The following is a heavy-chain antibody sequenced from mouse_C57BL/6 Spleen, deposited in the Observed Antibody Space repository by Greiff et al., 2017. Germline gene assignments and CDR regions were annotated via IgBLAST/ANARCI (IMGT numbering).Heavy chain of an antibody. J-gene: IGHJ2*01. CDR3: ARGEVLYYYGSSYGY. V-gene: IGHV1-64*01. CDR2: IHPNSGST. D-gene: IGHD1-1*01. Sequence: QVQLQQPGAELVKPGASVKLSCKASGYTFTSYWMHWVKQRPGQGLEWIGMIHPNSGSTNYNEKFKSKATLTVDKSSSTAYMQLSDLTSEDSAVYYCARGEVLYYYGSSYGYWGQGTTLTVSS. CDR1: GYTFTSYW.